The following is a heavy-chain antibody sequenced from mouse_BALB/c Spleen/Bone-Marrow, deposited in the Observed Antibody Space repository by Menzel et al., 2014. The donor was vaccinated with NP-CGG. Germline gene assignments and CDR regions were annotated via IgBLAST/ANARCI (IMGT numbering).Heavy chain of an antibody. CDR1: GFTFSNYA. CDR3: ARNYYGSFAY. Sequence: DVMLVESGGDLVKPGGSLKLSCAAPGFTFSNYALSWVRQTPEKRLEWVASISTGGSTYYLDSVKGRFTISRDSARNIRYLQISSLRSEDTAMYYCARNYYGSFAYWGQGTLVTVSA. J-gene: IGHJ3*01. CDR2: ISTGGST. D-gene: IGHD1-1*01. V-gene: IGHV5-6-5*01.